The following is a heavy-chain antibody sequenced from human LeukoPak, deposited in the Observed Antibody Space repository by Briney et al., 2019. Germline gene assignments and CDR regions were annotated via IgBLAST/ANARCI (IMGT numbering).Heavy chain of an antibody. Sequence: SETLSLTCTVSGGSISSYYWSWIRQPPGKGLEWIGYICYSGSTNYNPSLKSRVTISVDTSKNQFSLKLSSVTAADTAVYYCARHHMITFGGAIGYDAFDIWGQGTMVTVSS. CDR2: ICYSGST. D-gene: IGHD3-16*02. V-gene: IGHV4-59*08. CDR1: GGSISSYY. CDR3: ARHHMITFGGAIGYDAFDI. J-gene: IGHJ3*02.